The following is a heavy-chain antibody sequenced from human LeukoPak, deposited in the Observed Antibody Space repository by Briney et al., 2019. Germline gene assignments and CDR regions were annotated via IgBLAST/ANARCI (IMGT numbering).Heavy chain of an antibody. Sequence: ASVKVSCKVSGYTLTELSMHWVRQAPGKGLEWMGWISAYNGNTNYAQKLQGRVTMTTDTSTSTAYMELRSLRSDDTAVYYCARPGRGPHAFDIWGQGTMVTVSS. J-gene: IGHJ3*02. CDR1: GYTLTELS. V-gene: IGHV1-18*01. CDR2: ISAYNGNT. D-gene: IGHD1-26*01. CDR3: ARPGRGPHAFDI.